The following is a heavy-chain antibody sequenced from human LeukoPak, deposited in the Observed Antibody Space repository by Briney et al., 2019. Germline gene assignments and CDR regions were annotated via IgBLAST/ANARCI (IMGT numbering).Heavy chain of an antibody. CDR2: ISAYNGDT. CDR1: GYTFTNYD. Sequence: ASVKVSCKASGYTFTNYDISWVRQAPGEGLEWMGWISAYNGDTNYAQKVQDRVTMTTGTSTSTAYMELRSLRSDDTAVYYCARAGGGYDDYWGQGTLVTVSS. CDR3: ARAGGGYDDY. J-gene: IGHJ4*02. V-gene: IGHV1-18*04. D-gene: IGHD5-12*01.